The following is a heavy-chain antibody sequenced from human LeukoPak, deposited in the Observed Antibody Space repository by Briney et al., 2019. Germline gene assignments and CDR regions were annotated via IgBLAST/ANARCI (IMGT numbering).Heavy chain of an antibody. CDR3: ARVGVWFGELGLFDY. J-gene: IGHJ4*02. V-gene: IGHV1-3*01. D-gene: IGHD3-10*01. CDR2: INAGNGNT. CDR1: GYTFTSYG. Sequence: ASVKVSCKASGYTFTSYGISWVRQAPGQGLEWMGWINAGNGNTKYSQKFQGRVTITRDTSASTAYMELSSLRSEDTAVYYCARVGVWFGELGLFDYWGQGTLVTVSS.